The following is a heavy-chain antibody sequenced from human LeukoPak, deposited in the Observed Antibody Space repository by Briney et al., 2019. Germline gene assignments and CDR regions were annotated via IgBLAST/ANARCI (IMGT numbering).Heavy chain of an antibody. D-gene: IGHD3-10*01. J-gene: IGHJ4*02. CDR2: IYTSGNT. Sequence: SETLSLTCTVSGGSISSGSYYWSWIRHPAGKGLEWIGRIYTSGNTNYNPSLKSRVTISVDTSKNQFSLKLSSVTAADTAVYYCASLSRHGAGSSWGQGTLVTVSS. CDR3: ASLSRHGAGSS. CDR1: GGSISSGSYY. V-gene: IGHV4-61*02.